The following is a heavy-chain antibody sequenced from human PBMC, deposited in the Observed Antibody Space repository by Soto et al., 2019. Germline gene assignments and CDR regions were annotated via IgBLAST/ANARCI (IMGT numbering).Heavy chain of an antibody. CDR3: ARSGQLVRPEPYYYYGMDV. Sequence: QVQLVQSGAEVKKPGSSVKVSCKASGGTFSSYAISWVRQAPGQGLEWMGGIIPIFGTANYAQKFWGRVTITADKSTSTAYMELSSLRSEDTAVYYCARSGQLVRPEPYYYYGMDVWGQGTTVTVSS. CDR2: IIPIFGTA. V-gene: IGHV1-69*06. J-gene: IGHJ6*02. D-gene: IGHD6-13*01. CDR1: GGTFSSYA.